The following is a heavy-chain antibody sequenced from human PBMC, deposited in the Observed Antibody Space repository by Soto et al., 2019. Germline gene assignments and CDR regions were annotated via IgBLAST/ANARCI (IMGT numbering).Heavy chain of an antibody. J-gene: IGHJ4*02. V-gene: IGHV3-72*01. CDR3: VRVTSGYKDDN. D-gene: IGHD3-22*01. CDR1: GFTLSDHY. Sequence: EVQLVESGGGLVQPGGSLRLSCAASGFTLSDHYMHWVRQAPGKGLGWVGRSRDKANSYTTEYAASVKGSFTISRDDSNDSLFLQMNRLKTEDTAVYYCVRVTSGYKDDNWGQGTLVTVSS. CDR2: SRDKANSYTT.